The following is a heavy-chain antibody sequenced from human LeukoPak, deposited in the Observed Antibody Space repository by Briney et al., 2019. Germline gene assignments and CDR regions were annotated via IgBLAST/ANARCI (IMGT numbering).Heavy chain of an antibody. CDR1: GGTFSSYA. CDR3: ARSRSRTTATYDFDY. J-gene: IGHJ4*02. CDR2: IIPIFGTA. Sequence: SVKVSCKASGGTFSSYAISWVRQAPGQGLEWMGGIIPIFGTANYAQKFQGRVTITADESTSTAYMELSSLRSGDTAVYYCARSRSRTTATYDFDYWGQGTLVTVSS. D-gene: IGHD2/OR15-2a*01. V-gene: IGHV1-69*13.